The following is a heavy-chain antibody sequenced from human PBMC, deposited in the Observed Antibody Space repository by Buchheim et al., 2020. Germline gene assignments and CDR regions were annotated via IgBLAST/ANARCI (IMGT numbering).Heavy chain of an antibody. CDR1: GGSVSSGDYY. CDR2: IHYSGST. CDR3: ARQNSGYFAY. J-gene: IGHJ4*02. D-gene: IGHD3-22*01. Sequence: QVQLQESGPGLLKPSQTLSLTCSVSGGSVSSGDYYWSWIRQPPGKGLEWIGYIHYSGSTYYNPSLKSRVFFSRDTSKNQLSLKMTSVTATDTAVYYGARQNSGYFAYWGQGT. V-gene: IGHV4-30-4*01.